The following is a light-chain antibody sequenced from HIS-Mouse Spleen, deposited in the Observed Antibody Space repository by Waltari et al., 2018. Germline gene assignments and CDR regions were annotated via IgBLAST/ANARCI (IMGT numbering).Light chain of an antibody. J-gene: IGKJ1*01. CDR1: QSISSY. Sequence: DIQMTQSPSSLSASVGDRVTITCRASQSISSYLNWYQQKPGKAPKLLIYAASSLQSGVPSRFSGSGSWTDFTLTISSLQPEDFATYYCQQLNSYPPTFGQGTKVEI. V-gene: IGKV1-39*01. CDR3: QQLNSYPPT. CDR2: AAS.